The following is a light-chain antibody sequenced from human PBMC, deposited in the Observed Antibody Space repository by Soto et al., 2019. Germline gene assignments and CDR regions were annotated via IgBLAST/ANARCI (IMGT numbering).Light chain of an antibody. CDR1: QSVSSY. J-gene: IGKJ1*01. V-gene: IGKV3-20*01. CDR2: GAS. Sequence: GWPQSTDTLSLSPGERATLSCRASQSVSSYLAWYQQKPGQAPRLLIYGASSRATGIPDRFSGSGSGTDFTLTISRLEPEDFAVYYCQQYGSSRPWTFGQGTKVDIK. CDR3: QQYGSSRPWT.